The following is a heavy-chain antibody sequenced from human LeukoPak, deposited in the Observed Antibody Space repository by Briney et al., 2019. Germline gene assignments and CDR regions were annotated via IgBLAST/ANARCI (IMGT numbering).Heavy chain of an antibody. CDR3: ARDAWLVGTTNLYYFDY. D-gene: IGHD1-26*01. V-gene: IGHV1-2*02. CDR1: GYTFTGYY. CDR2: INPNSGDT. Sequence: ASVKVSCKASGYTFTGYYRHWVRQAPGQGLEWMGWINPNSGDTNYAQKFQGRVTMTRDPSISTAYMELSRLRSDDTAVYYCARDAWLVGTTNLYYFDYWGQGALVTVSS. J-gene: IGHJ4*02.